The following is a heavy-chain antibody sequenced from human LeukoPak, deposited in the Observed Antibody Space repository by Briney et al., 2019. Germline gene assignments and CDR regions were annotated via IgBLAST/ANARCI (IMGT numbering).Heavy chain of an antibody. CDR3: AKERATVVTQGYFDY. Sequence: GGSLRLSCAASGFTFSSYGMHWVRQAPGKGLEWVAFIRYDGSNKYYADSVKGRFTISRDNSKNTLYLQMNSLRAEDTAVYYCAKERATVVTQGYFDYWGQGTLVTVSS. D-gene: IGHD4-23*01. CDR1: GFTFSSYG. CDR2: IRYDGSNK. V-gene: IGHV3-30*02. J-gene: IGHJ4*02.